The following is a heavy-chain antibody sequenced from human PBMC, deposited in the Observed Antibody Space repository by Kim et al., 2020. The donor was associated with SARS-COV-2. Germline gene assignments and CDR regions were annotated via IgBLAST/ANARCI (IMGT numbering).Heavy chain of an antibody. V-gene: IGHV5-10-1*01. D-gene: IGHD6-13*01. CDR2: IDPSDSYT. J-gene: IGHJ6*02. CDR1: GYSFTSYW. CDR3: ASIGQQLVLLDSRDADYYYGMDV. Sequence: GESLKISCKGSGYSFTSYWISWVRQMPGKGLEWMGRIDPSDSYTNYSPSFQGHVTISADKSISTAYLQWSSLKASDTAMYYCASIGQQLVLLDSRDADYYYGMDVWGQGTTVTVSS.